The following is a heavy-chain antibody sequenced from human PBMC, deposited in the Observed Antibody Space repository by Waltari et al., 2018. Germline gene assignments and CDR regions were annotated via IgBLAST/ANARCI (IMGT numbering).Heavy chain of an antibody. Sequence: QLHLQESGPGLVKPSETLSLTCTVSGVSINSTYYWGWIRQPPGKGLEWIGTFYYTGRTYYSPSLKGRVTISVDTSRNHFSLKLNSVTAADTAVYYCARHAGSYPFDYWGQGALVTVSS. CDR2: FYYTGRT. CDR1: GVSINSTYY. D-gene: IGHD1-26*01. J-gene: IGHJ4*02. CDR3: ARHAGSYPFDY. V-gene: IGHV4-39*07.